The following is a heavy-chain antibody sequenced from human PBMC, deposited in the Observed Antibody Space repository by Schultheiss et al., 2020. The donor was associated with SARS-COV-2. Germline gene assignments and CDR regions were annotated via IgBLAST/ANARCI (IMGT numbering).Heavy chain of an antibody. CDR3: ARDFADYYDSSGYYGAY. CDR2: ISYDGSNK. V-gene: IGHV3-30*07. D-gene: IGHD3-22*01. Sequence: GGSLRLSCAASGFTFSSYAMHWVRQAPGKGLEWVAVISYDGSNKYYADSVKGRFTISRDNSKNTLYLQMNSLRAEDTAVYYCARDFADYYDSSGYYGAYWGQGTLVTVSS. CDR1: GFTFSSYA. J-gene: IGHJ4*02.